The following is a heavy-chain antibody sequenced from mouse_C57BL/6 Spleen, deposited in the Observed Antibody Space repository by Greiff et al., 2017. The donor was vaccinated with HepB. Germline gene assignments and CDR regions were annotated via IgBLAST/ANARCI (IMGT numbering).Heavy chain of an antibody. J-gene: IGHJ4*01. V-gene: IGHV5-9-1*02. CDR1: GFTFSSYA. Sequence: EVQLVESGEGLVKPGGSLKLSCAASGFTFSSYAMSWVRQTPEKRLEWVAYISSGGDYIYYADTVKGRFTISRDNARNTLYLQMSSLKSEDTAMYYCTRRAGTDYAMDYWGQGTSVTVSS. D-gene: IGHD3-3*01. CDR3: TRRAGTDYAMDY. CDR2: ISSGGDYI.